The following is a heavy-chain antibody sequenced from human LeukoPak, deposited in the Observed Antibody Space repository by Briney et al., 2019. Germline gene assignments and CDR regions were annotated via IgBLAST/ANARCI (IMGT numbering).Heavy chain of an antibody. CDR1: GFTFSSYS. CDR3: ARDGIDSPRPDRPVDY. V-gene: IGHV3-21*01. D-gene: IGHD1-14*01. CDR2: ISSSSSYI. J-gene: IGHJ4*02. Sequence: GSLRLSCAASGFTFSSYSMNWVRQAPGKGLEWVSSISSSSSYIYYADSVKGRFTISRDNAKNSLYLQMNSLRAEDTAVYYCARDGIDSPRPDRPVDYWGQGTLVTVSS.